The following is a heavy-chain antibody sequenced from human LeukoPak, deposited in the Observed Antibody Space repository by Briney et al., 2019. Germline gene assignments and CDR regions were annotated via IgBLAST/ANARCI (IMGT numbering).Heavy chain of an antibody. V-gene: IGHV1-18*01. D-gene: IGHD2-2*01. CDR3: ARDPCSSTSCYADY. Sequence: ASVKVSCKASGYTFTSYGISWVRQAPGQGLEWMGWISAYNGNTNYAQKLQGRVTVTTDTSTSTAYMELRSLRSDDTAVYYCARDPCSSTSCYADYWGQGTLVTVSS. J-gene: IGHJ4*02. CDR1: GYTFTSYG. CDR2: ISAYNGNT.